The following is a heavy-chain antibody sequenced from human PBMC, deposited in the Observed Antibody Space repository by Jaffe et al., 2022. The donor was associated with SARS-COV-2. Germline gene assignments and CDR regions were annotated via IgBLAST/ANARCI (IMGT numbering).Heavy chain of an antibody. V-gene: IGHV3-21*02. CDR2: ISSTSTYM. J-gene: IGHJ4*02. CDR1: GFTFSSHS. D-gene: IGHD3-10*01. Sequence: EVQLVESGGGLVKPGGSLRLSCAASGFTFSSHSMNWVRQAPGKGLEWVSSISSTSTYMLFADSVKGRFTISRDNARNSLYLQMNSLRPEDTAVYYCARDERWYGGLIDYWGQGSLVTVSS. CDR3: ARDERWYGGLIDY.